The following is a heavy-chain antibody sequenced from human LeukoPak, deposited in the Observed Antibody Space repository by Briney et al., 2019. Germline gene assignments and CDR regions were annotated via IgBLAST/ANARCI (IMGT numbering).Heavy chain of an antibody. V-gene: IGHV3-21*01. D-gene: IGHD6-13*01. CDR3: ARDVLREQLVSYYYYGMDV. CDR2: ISSSSSYI. J-gene: IGHJ6*02. CDR1: GFTFSSYS. Sequence: KTGGSLKLPWAASGFTFSSYSMNWVRQAPGKGLEWVSSISSSSSYIYYADSVKGRFTISRDNAKNSLYLQMNSLRAEDTAVYYCARDVLREQLVSYYYYGMDVWGQGTTVTVSS.